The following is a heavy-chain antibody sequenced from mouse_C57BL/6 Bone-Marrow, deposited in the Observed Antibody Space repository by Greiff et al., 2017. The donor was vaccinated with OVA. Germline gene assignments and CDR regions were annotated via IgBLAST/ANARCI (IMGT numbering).Heavy chain of an antibody. J-gene: IGHJ2*01. V-gene: IGHV14-4*01. D-gene: IGHD2-1*01. Sequence: SGAELVRPGASVKLSCTASGFNIKDDYMHWVKQRPEQGLEWIGWIDPENGDTEYASKFQGKATITADPSSNTASLQLSSLTYEDTAFYYCTSYGNFDYWGQGTTLTVSS. CDR2: IDPENGDT. CDR3: TSYGNFDY. CDR1: GFNIKDDY.